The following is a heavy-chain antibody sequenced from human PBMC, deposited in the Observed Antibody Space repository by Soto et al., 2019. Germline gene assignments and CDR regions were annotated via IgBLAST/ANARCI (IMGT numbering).Heavy chain of an antibody. V-gene: IGHV3-21*01. CDR1: GFTFSSYS. CDR2: ISSSSSYI. D-gene: IGHD2-21*02. J-gene: IGHJ1*01. CDR3: ARDLGFCGGDCYPDLTYFHH. Sequence: GGSLRLSCAASGFTFSSYSMNWVRQAPGKGLEWVSSISSSSSYIYYADSVKGRFTISRDNAKNSLYLQMNSLRAEDTAVYYCARDLGFCGGDCYPDLTYFHHWGQGTLVTVSS.